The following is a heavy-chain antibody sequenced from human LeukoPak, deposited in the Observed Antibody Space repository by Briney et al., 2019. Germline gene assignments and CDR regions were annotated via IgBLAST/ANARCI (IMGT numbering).Heavy chain of an antibody. Sequence: SVKVSCKASGGTFSSYAISWVRQAPGQGLEWMGGIIPIFGTANYAQKFQGRVTITADKSTSTAYMELSSLRSEDTAVYYCARVNYRPIIKFFDYWGQGTLVTVSS. J-gene: IGHJ4*02. CDR3: ARVNYRPIIKFFDY. CDR1: GGTFSSYA. D-gene: IGHD4-11*01. CDR2: IIPIFGTA. V-gene: IGHV1-69*06.